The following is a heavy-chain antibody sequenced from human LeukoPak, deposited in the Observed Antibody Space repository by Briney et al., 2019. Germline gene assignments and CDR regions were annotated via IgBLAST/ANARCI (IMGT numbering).Heavy chain of an antibody. V-gene: IGHV3-23*01. Sequence: GGSLRLSCAVSGITLSNYGMSWVRQAPGKGLEWVAGISGSGGSTNYADSVKGRFTISRDNPKNTLYLQMTILRAEDTAVYFCAKRGVVIRVILVGFHKEAYYFDSWGQGALVTVSS. D-gene: IGHD3-22*01. CDR1: GITLSNYG. CDR3: AKRGVVIRVILVGFHKEAYYFDS. J-gene: IGHJ4*02. CDR2: ISGSGGST.